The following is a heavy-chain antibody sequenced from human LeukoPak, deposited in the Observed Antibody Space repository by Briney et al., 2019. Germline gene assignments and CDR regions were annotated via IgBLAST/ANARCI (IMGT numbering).Heavy chain of an antibody. CDR1: GYTFTSYA. Sequence: GASVKVSCKASGYTFTSYAMHWVRQAPGQRLGWMGWINAGNGNAKYSQRFQGRVTITRDTSASTAYMELSSLRSEDTAVYYCARGVGYQLLWGYFDYWGQGTLVTVSS. CDR3: ARGVGYQLLWGYFDY. D-gene: IGHD2-2*01. V-gene: IGHV1-3*01. J-gene: IGHJ4*02. CDR2: INAGNGNA.